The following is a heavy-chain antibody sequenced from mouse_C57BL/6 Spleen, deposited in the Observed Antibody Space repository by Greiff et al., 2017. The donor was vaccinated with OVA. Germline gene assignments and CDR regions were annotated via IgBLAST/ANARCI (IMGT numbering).Heavy chain of an antibody. CDR2: IYPGSGST. Sequence: VQLQQPGAELVKPGASVKMSCKASGYTFTSYWITWVKQRPGQGLEWIGDIYPGSGSTNYNEKFKSKATLTVDTSSSTAYMQLSSLTSEDSAVYYCARRGPTVVAKNYAMDYWGQGTSVTVSS. CDR1: GYTFTSYW. CDR3: ARRGPTVVAKNYAMDY. J-gene: IGHJ4*01. D-gene: IGHD1-1*01. V-gene: IGHV1-55*01.